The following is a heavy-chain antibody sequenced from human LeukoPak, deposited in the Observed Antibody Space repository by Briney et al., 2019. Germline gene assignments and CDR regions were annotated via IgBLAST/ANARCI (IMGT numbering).Heavy chain of an antibody. CDR2: IKSKTDGGTT. CDR1: GFTFSNAW. J-gene: IGHJ6*02. CDR3: TTDLHYYYGMDV. V-gene: IGHV3-15*01. Sequence: PGGSLRLSCAASGFTFSNAWMSWVRQAPGRGVEWVGRIKSKTDGGTTDYAAPVKGRFTISRDDSKNTLYLQMNSLKTEDTAVYYCTTDLHYYYGMDVWGQGTTVTVSS.